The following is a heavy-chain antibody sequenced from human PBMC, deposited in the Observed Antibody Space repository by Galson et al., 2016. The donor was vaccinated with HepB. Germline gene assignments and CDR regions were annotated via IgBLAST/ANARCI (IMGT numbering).Heavy chain of an antibody. D-gene: IGHD2-2*01. V-gene: IGHV3-30-3*01. CDR1: GFAFNIYT. CDR3: ARNVVQAAQYYYFVSGLDV. CDR2: TSYDGGYK. J-gene: IGHJ6*02. Sequence: SLRLSCAASGFAFNIYTMHWVRQAPGKELEWVELTSYDGGYKYYADSVKGRLTISRDNSNNSLYLQMNSLRTEDTAVYYCARNVVQAAQYYYFVSGLDVWGRGTTVTVSS.